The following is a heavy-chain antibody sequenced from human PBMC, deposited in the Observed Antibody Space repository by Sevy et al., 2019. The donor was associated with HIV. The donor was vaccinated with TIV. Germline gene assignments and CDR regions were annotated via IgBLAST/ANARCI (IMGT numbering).Heavy chain of an antibody. D-gene: IGHD3-10*01. Sequence: GGSLRLSCATSGFSFNDYAMHWVRQAPGKGLEWVSGINWDGSEKDYADSVEGRFTISRNNDKKSLYLQMSSLRREDTALYFCARGGFYFGSGVYYGKAGYDSWGPGTVVTVSS. J-gene: IGHJ4*02. CDR1: GFSFNDYA. V-gene: IGHV3-9*01. CDR3: ARGGFYFGSGVYYGKAGYDS. CDR2: INWDGSEK.